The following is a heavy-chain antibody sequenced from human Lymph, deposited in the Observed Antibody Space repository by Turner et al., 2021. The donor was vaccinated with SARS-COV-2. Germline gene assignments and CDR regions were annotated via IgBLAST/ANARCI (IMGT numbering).Heavy chain of an antibody. CDR1: GGSMNSNY. J-gene: IGHJ5*02. CDR3: ARETVNNWVDP. V-gene: IGHV4-59*01. Sequence: QVQLQASGPRLVKPLETLSITCTVSGGSMNSNYWSWIRQPPGKRLEWIGYIYYRGSTNYNPSLESRVTISVDTSRNQFSLNLTSVTAADTAIYYCARETVNNWVDPWGQGTLVTVSS. CDR2: IYYRGST. D-gene: IGHD2-21*02.